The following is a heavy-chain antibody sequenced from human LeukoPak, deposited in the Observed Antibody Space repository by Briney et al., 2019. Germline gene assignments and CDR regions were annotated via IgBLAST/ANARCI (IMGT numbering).Heavy chain of an antibody. D-gene: IGHD2-2*01. J-gene: IGHJ6*02. CDR2: ISAYNGNT. Sequence: ASVKVSCKASGYTFPSYGISWVRQAPGQGLEGMGWISAYNGNTNYAQKLQGRVTMTPDTSTSTAYMELRSLRSDDTAVYYCAREGGCSSTSCYYYYYYGMDVWGQGTTVTVSS. CDR3: AREGGCSSTSCYYYYYYGMDV. V-gene: IGHV1-18*01. CDR1: GYTFPSYG.